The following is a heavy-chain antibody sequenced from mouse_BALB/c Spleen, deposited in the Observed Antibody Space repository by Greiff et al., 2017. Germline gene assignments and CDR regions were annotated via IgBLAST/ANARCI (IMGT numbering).Heavy chain of an antibody. D-gene: IGHD2-4*01. CDR1: GFSLTSYG. CDR3: ARIMITTGYYAMDY. Sequence: VQRVESGPGLVAPSQSLSITCTVSGFSLTSYGVHWVRQPPGKGLEWLGVIWAGGSTNYNSALMSRLSISKDNSKSQVFLKMNSLQTDDTAMYYCARIMITTGYYAMDYWGQGTSVTVSS. V-gene: IGHV2-9*02. CDR2: IWAGGST. J-gene: IGHJ4*01.